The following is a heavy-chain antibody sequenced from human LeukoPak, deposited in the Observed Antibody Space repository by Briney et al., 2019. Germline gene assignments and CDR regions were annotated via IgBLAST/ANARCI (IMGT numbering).Heavy chain of an antibody. V-gene: IGHV4-39*07. J-gene: IGHJ4*02. CDR2: IYYSGST. CDR3: ARASYSSSWYYFDY. D-gene: IGHD6-13*01. Sequence: SETLSLTCTVSGGSISSSSYYWGWIRQPPGKGLEWIGSIYYSGSTYYNPSLKSRVTISVDTSKNQFSLKLSSVTAADTAVYYCARASYSSSWYYFDYWGQGTLVTVSS. CDR1: GGSISSSSYY.